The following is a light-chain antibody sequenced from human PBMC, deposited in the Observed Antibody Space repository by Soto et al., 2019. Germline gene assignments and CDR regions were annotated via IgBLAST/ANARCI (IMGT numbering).Light chain of an antibody. CDR3: QKYNTAPQT. Sequence: DIQMTQSPSSLSASVGDRVTITCRASQGILDYVAWFQQKPGKAPRLLIFAASTLHSGVPSRFSGSGAGTDFTLTISSPQPEDAATYYCQKYNTAPQTFGQGTTVEIK. CDR1: QGILDY. J-gene: IGKJ1*01. V-gene: IGKV1-27*01. CDR2: AAS.